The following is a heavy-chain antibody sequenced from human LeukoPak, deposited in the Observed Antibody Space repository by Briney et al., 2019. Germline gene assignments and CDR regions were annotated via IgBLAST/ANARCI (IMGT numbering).Heavy chain of an antibody. CDR2: ISGSGDKI. J-gene: IGHJ4*02. Sequence: GGSLRLSCTASGFSFSNYVMSWVRQAPGKGLEWVSGISGSGDKIYYADSVQGRFTISRDNSKSTLYLQMIRLRAEDTAAYYCVKDVAYYYDSSGYAFQPYWGQGTLVTVSS. D-gene: IGHD3-22*01. CDR3: VKDVAYYYDSSGYAFQPY. CDR1: GFSFSNYV. V-gene: IGHV3-23*01.